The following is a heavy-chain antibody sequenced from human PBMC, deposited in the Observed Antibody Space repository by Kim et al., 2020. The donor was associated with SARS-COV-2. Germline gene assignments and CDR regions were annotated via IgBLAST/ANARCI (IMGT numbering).Heavy chain of an antibody. D-gene: IGHD1-1*01. V-gene: IGHV1-18*01. Sequence: ASVKVSCKASGYSSTSLGFSWVRQAPGQGLEWMGWTSPYNGDTKYIQKFQGRVTMTTDTSTTTAYMELRDLTSDDTAVYYCATDHWNRFDYWGQGTLVSVSS. CDR3: ATDHWNRFDY. CDR2: TSPYNGDT. CDR1: GYSSTSLG. J-gene: IGHJ4*02.